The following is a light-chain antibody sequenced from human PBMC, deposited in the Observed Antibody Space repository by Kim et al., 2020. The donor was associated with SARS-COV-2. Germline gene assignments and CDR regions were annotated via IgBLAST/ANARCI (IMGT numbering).Light chain of an antibody. V-gene: IGLV2-23*02. CDR3: SSFTDTRPFCLV. Sequence: QSALTQPASMSGSPGQSITISCTGTGSAIGTYNLVSRLLPSPDKASILIISEVNKRVSWVSNRFSGSKSGNTASLTISGLQTADEGDYYCSSFTDTRPFCLVFGTGTKVT. J-gene: IGLJ1*01. CDR1: GSAIGTYNL. CDR2: EVN.